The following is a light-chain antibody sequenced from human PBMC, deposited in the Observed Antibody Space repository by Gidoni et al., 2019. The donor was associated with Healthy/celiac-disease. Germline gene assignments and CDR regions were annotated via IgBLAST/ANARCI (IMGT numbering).Light chain of an antibody. J-gene: IGKJ2*01. CDR2: AAS. V-gene: IGKV1-8*01. CDR1: QGISSY. CDR3: QQYNSYPYT. Sequence: AIRITQSPSSLSASTGDRVTITCRASQGISSYLAWYQQKPGKAPKLLIYAASTLQSGVPSRFSGSGSGTEFTLTISGLQSEDFATYYCQQYNSYPYTFXQXTKLEIK.